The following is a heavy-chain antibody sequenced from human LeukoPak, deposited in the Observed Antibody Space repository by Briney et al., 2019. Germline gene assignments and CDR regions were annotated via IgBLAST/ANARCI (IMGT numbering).Heavy chain of an antibody. D-gene: IGHD3-3*01. V-gene: IGHV3-21*01. CDR3: ARDSRVTIFVSHAFDI. CDR2: ISSSSSYI. J-gene: IGHJ3*02. CDR1: GFTFSSYS. Sequence: GGPLRLSCAASGFTFSSYSMNWVRQAPGKGLEWVSSISSSSSYIYYADSVKGRFTISRDNAKNSLYLQMNSLRAEDTAVYYCARDSRVTIFVSHAFDIWGQGTMVTVSS.